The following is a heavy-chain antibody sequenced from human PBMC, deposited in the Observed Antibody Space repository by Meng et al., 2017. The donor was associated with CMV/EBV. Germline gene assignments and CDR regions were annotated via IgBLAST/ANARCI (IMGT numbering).Heavy chain of an antibody. Sequence: GSLRLSCAVYGGSFSGYYWSWIRQPPGKGLEWIGEINHSGSTNYNPSLKSRVTISVDTSKNQFSLKLSSVTAADTPVYYCARGPRLATIDYFDYWGQGTLVTVSS. J-gene: IGHJ4*02. CDR1: GGSFSGYY. CDR2: INHSGST. CDR3: ARGPRLATIDYFDY. D-gene: IGHD5-24*01. V-gene: IGHV4-34*01.